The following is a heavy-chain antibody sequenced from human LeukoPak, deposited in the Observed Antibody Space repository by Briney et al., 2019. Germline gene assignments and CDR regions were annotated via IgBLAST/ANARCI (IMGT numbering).Heavy chain of an antibody. CDR2: MSGSGAKT. V-gene: IGHV3-23*01. Sequence: GGSLRLSCAVSGFSVSTYAMSWVRQAPGKGLEWVSSMSGSGAKTNYADSVKGRFTISRDNSKNTLYLQMDSLRAEDTAVYYCARDGLLGYFDYWGQGTLVTVSS. J-gene: IGHJ4*02. CDR3: ARDGLLGYFDY. CDR1: GFSVSTYA.